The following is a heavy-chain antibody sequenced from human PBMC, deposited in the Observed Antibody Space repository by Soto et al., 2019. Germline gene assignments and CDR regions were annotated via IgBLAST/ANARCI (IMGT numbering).Heavy chain of an antibody. D-gene: IGHD1-26*01. Sequence: SETLSLTCTVSGGSISSSGYYWGWIRQPPGKGLEWIGTIYYSGSTYYNPSLKSRVTISVDTSKNQSSLKLSSVTAADTAVYYCARLLVGGSYANIDYWGQGTLVTVSS. V-gene: IGHV4-39*01. CDR3: ARLLVGGSYANIDY. J-gene: IGHJ4*02. CDR2: IYYSGST. CDR1: GGSISSSGYY.